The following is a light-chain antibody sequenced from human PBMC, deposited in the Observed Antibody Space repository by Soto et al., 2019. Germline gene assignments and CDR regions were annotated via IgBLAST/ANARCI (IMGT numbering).Light chain of an antibody. CDR1: ESVHRN. V-gene: IGKV3-15*01. J-gene: IGKJ3*01. CDR3: QHYSNWPRT. CDR2: YAS. Sequence: EVVMTQSPATLSVSPGERVTLSCRASESVHRNLAWYQQKPGQGPSLLIYYASTRATGVPDRFTGSGSGTEFTLTISSLQSEYFEIYHCQHYSNWPRTFGLGTKVEIK.